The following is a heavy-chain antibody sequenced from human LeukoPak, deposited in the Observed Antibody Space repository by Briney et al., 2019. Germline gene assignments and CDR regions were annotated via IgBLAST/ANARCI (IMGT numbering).Heavy chain of an antibody. CDR1: GGSFSGHY. V-gene: IGHV4-34*01. D-gene: IGHD3-16*01. CDR2: VNDRGST. Sequence: SETLSLTCAVYGGSFSGHYWTWIRQPPGKGLQWIGEVNDRGSTNYNPSLKSRLAISEDKSKKQFSLRLPSVTAADTAVYYCARGVVSGRFGDYYYYMDVWGKGTTVTVSS. J-gene: IGHJ6*03. CDR3: ARGVVSGRFGDYYYYMDV.